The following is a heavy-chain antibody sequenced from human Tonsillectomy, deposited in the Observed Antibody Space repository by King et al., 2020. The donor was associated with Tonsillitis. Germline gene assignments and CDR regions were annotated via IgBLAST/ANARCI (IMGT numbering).Heavy chain of an antibody. J-gene: IGHJ6*03. Sequence: VQLQQWGAGLLKPSETLSLTCAVYGGSFSGYYWNWIRQPPGKGLEWIGEINHSGSTNYNPSLESRVTISVDTSKNQFSLKLTSVTAADTAVYYCARVRWELDHDMDVWGKGTTVTVSS. CDR2: INHSGST. CDR1: GGSFSGYY. D-gene: IGHD1-26*01. V-gene: IGHV4-34*01. CDR3: ARVRWELDHDMDV.